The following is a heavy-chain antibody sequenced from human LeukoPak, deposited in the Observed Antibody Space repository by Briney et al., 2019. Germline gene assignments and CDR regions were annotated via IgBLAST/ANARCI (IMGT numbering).Heavy chain of an antibody. V-gene: IGHV3-21*01. Sequence: GGSLRLSCAASVFTFSSYEMNWVRQAPGKGLEWVSSISSSSSYIYYADSVKGRFTISRDNAKNSLYLQMNSLRAEDTAVYYCARDSWSMVRGVSDYYYMDVWGKGTTVTVSS. D-gene: IGHD3-10*01. CDR3: ARDSWSMVRGVSDYYYMDV. CDR1: VFTFSSYE. J-gene: IGHJ6*03. CDR2: ISSSSSYI.